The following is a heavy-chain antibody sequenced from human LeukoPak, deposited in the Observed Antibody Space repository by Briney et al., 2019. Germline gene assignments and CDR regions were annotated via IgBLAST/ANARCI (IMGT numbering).Heavy chain of an antibody. CDR1: GFTFSSYS. Sequence: TGGSLRLSCAASGFTFSSYSMNWVRQAPGKGLEGVSSISSSSSYIYYADSVKGRFTISRDNAKNSLYLQMNSLRAEDTAVYYCARDFRPLGAFDIWGQGTMVTVSS. V-gene: IGHV3-21*01. J-gene: IGHJ3*02. CDR2: ISSSSSYI. D-gene: IGHD7-27*01. CDR3: ARDFRPLGAFDI.